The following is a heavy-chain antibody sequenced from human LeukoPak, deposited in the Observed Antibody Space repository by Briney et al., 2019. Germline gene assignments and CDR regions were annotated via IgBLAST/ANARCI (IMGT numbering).Heavy chain of an antibody. CDR1: GGSFTKHQ. V-gene: IGHV4-34*01. Sequence: PSETLSLTCAVYGGSFTKHQWSWIRQPPGKGLEWIGAINDGGSTNYNPSLKSRVTISVDTSKNQFSLKLSSVTAADTAVYYCARDLGRFDPWGQGTLVTVSS. CDR3: ARDLGRFDP. D-gene: IGHD3-10*01. J-gene: IGHJ5*02. CDR2: INDGGST.